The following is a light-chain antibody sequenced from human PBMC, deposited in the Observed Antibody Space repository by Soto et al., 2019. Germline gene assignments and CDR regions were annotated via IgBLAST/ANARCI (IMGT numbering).Light chain of an antibody. V-gene: IGKV3-15*01. CDR3: EQYNNWFSIP. J-gene: IGKJ5*01. CDR1: QSVRSK. CDR2: DTY. Sequence: EIVLTQSPASLSLSPGERATLSFRASQSVRSKVAWYQQKPGQAPSLVIYDTYLRATGIPARFTGSGFGTEFTLTISSLQPEDFAVYYCEQYNNWFSIPFGQGTDWRL.